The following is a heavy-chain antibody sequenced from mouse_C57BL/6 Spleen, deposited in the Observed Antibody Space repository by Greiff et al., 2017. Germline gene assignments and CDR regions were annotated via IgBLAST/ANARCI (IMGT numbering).Heavy chain of an antibody. J-gene: IGHJ2*01. D-gene: IGHD1-1*01. CDR3: TRDYYGSSYGYFDY. V-gene: IGHV5-9-1*02. Sequence: EVQVVESGEGLVKPGGSLKLSCAASGFTFSSYAMSWVRQTPEKRLEWVAYISSGGDYIYYADTVKGRFTISRDNARNTLYLQMSSLKSEDTAMYYCTRDYYGSSYGYFDYWGQGTTLTVSS. CDR1: GFTFSSYA. CDR2: ISSGGDYI.